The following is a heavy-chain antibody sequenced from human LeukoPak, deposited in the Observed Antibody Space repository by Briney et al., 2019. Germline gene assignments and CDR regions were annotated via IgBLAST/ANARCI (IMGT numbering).Heavy chain of an antibody. CDR1: GYGFSRYY. CDR2: IDPNGGST. CDR3: ARGGPYHGFDY. Sequence: ASVKVSCKPSGYGFSRYYIHWVRQALGQGLEWVGRIDPNGGSTIYARKVQGRVTMTSDTSTSTGYMEVSTLTSEDTAVYYCARGGPYHGFDYWGQGTLVTVSS. D-gene: IGHD2-15*01. J-gene: IGHJ4*02. V-gene: IGHV1-46*01.